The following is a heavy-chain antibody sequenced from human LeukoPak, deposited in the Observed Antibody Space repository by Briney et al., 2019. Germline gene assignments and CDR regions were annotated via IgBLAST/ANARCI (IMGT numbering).Heavy chain of an antibody. CDR3: AKDLGGDYVTMDV. V-gene: IGHV3-30*02. Sequence: GGSLRLSCAGSGFTFGGYGMHWFRQTPGKGLEWVAVIAYDGSRAFYADSVKGRFTISRDNSKNTLYLQMNSLRAEDTAVYYCAKDLGGDYVTMDVWGQGTTVTVSS. CDR2: IAYDGSRA. J-gene: IGHJ6*02. CDR1: GFTFGGYG. D-gene: IGHD4-17*01.